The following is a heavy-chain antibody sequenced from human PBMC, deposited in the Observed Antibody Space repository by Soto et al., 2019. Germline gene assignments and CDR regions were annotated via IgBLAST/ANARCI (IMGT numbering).Heavy chain of an antibody. V-gene: IGHV4-59*01. CDR3: ARGQLSKNSYYYYYMDV. D-gene: IGHD1-1*01. CDR1: GGSIDSYY. Sequence: SETLSLTCTVSGGSIDSYYWTWIRQPPGKGLEWIGYSYYSGSTNYNPSLKSRVIISIDTSKNQFSLKLTSVTAADTAVYFCARGQLSKNSYYYYYMDVWDKGTTVTVPS. CDR2: SYYSGST. J-gene: IGHJ6*03.